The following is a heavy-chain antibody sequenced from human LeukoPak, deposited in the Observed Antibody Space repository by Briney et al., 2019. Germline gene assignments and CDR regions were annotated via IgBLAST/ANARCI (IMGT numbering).Heavy chain of an antibody. Sequence: GGSLKLSCAASGFTFSSYGMHWVRQAPGKGLEWVAVIWYDGSNKYYADSVKGRFTISRDNSKNTLYLQMNSLRAEDTAVYYCAKIAGTRGDAFDIWGQGTMVTVSS. CDR3: AKIAGTRGDAFDI. V-gene: IGHV3-33*06. CDR1: GFTFSSYG. CDR2: IWYDGSNK. D-gene: IGHD6-13*01. J-gene: IGHJ3*02.